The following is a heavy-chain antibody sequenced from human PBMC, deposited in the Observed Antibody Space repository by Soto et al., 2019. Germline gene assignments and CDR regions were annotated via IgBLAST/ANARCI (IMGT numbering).Heavy chain of an antibody. D-gene: IGHD6-6*01. CDR1: GFTFSSYA. CDR2: IRGSDDST. Sequence: EVQLLESGGGLVQPGESLRLSCAASGFTFSSYAMSWVRQAPGKGLEWVSDIRGSDDSTYNADSVKGLFTISRDNSKNPLYLQMTSLRAEDMDVSYCAKRSSSSTFDYWGQGTLVTVSS. CDR3: AKRSSSSTFDY. V-gene: IGHV3-23*01. J-gene: IGHJ4*02.